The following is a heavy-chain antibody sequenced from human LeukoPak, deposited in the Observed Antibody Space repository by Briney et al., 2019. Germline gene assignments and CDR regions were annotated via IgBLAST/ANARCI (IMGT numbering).Heavy chain of an antibody. Sequence: GGSLRLSCTASGFTFGDYAMSWVRQAPGKGLEWVGFIRSKAYGGTAERAASVKGRFTISRDDSKSIAYLQMNSLKTEDTAVYYCTRASYGSGSYSFDYWGQGTLVTVSS. V-gene: IGHV3-49*04. CDR3: TRASYGSGSYSFDY. D-gene: IGHD3-10*01. CDR2: IRSKAYGGTA. J-gene: IGHJ4*02. CDR1: GFTFGDYA.